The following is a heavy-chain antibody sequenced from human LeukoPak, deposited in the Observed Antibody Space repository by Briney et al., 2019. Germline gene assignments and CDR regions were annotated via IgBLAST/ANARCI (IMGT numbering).Heavy chain of an antibody. CDR3: ARYVGYCSGGSCRGGFDP. V-gene: IGHV3-33*01. D-gene: IGHD2-15*01. CDR1: GFTFSSYS. J-gene: IGHJ5*02. CDR2: IWYDGSNK. Sequence: GGSLRLSCAASGFTFSSYSMHWIRQAPGKGLEWVAVIWYDGSNKYYADSVKGRFTISRDNSKNTLYLQMNSLRAEDTAVYYCARYVGYCSGGSCRGGFDPWGQGTLVTVSS.